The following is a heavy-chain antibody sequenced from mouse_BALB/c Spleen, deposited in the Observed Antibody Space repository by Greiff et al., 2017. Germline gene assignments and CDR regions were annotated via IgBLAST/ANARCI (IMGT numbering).Heavy chain of an antibody. CDR2: IWAGGST. CDR3: ARAAYYGNYDWYFDV. CDR1: GFSLTSYG. D-gene: IGHD2-10*01. J-gene: IGHJ1*01. Sequence: VMLVESGPGLVAPSQSLSITCTVSGFSLTSYGVHWVRQPPGKGLEWLGVIWAGGSTNYNSALMSRLSISKDNSKSQVFLKMNSLQTDDTAMYYCARAAYYGNYDWYFDVWGAGTTVTVSS. V-gene: IGHV2-9*02.